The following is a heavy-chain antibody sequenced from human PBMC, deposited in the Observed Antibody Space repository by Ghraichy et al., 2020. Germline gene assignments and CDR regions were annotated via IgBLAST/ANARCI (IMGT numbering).Heavy chain of an antibody. V-gene: IGHV4-59*01. CDR2: IYYSGST. CDR1: GGSISSYY. J-gene: IGHJ6*02. Sequence: SQTLSLTCTVSGGSISSYYWSWIRQPPGKGLEWIGYIYYSGSTNYNPSLKSRVTISVDTSKNQFSLKLSSVTAADTAVYYCARDLGYCSGGSCYSLWYYGMDVWGQGTTVTVSS. CDR3: ARDLGYCSGGSCYSLWYYGMDV. D-gene: IGHD2-15*01.